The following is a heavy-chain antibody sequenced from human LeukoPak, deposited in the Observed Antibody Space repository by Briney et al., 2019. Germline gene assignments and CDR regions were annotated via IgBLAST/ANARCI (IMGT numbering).Heavy chain of an antibody. Sequence: ASETLSLTCTVSGGPISSGRSYWSWIRQPAGKGLEWIGLIYTSGSTNYHPSLKSRVNISLDTSKNQFSLKLSSVTAADTAVYYCARDSRDTMIMGLYDAFDIWGQGTMVTVSS. CDR3: ARDSRDTMIMGLYDAFDI. V-gene: IGHV4-61*02. CDR1: GGPISSGRSY. D-gene: IGHD3-22*01. J-gene: IGHJ3*02. CDR2: IYTSGST.